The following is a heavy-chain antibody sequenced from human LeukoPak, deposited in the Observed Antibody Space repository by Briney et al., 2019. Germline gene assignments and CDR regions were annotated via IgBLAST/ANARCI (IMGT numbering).Heavy chain of an antibody. CDR3: ARALEGYSYGYYTW. D-gene: IGHD5-18*01. Sequence: ASVKVSCKASGGTFSSYAISWVRQAPGQGLEWMGWINPNSGGTNYAQKFQGRVTMTRDTSISTAYMELSRLRSDDTAVYYCARALEGYSYGYYTWWGQGTLVTVSS. J-gene: IGHJ4*02. CDR2: INPNSGGT. CDR1: GGTFSSYA. V-gene: IGHV1-2*02.